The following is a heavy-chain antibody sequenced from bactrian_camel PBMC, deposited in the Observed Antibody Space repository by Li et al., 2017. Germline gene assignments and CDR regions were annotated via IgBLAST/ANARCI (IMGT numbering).Heavy chain of an antibody. Sequence: VQLVESGGGSVQAGGSLRLSCTAPGSRFGIYCMGWLRQGPGKERKGIAQMDMTVTTRVAASVKGRFTISQDSAKNTLNLQVNNLKPEDTATYYCAVDRADTGRWFKCAVGQSFTSRAEWGQGTQVTVS. CDR3: AVDRADTGRWFKCAVGQSFTSRAE. CDR2: MDMTVTT. CDR1: GSRFGIYC. V-gene: IGHV3S53*01. J-gene: IGHJ4*01. D-gene: IGHD2*01.